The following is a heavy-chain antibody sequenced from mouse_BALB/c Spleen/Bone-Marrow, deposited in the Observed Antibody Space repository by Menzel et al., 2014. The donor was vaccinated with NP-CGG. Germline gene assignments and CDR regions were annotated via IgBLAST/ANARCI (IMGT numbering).Heavy chain of an antibody. CDR3: AREKYANYYAMDF. CDR2: IWGDGTT. V-gene: IGHV2-6-7*01. Sequence: QVQLKESGPGLVAPSQCLSITCTVSGFSLTGFGINWIRQPPGKGLEWLGMIWGDGTTDYNSALKSRLSINKDNSKSQVFLKMNSLQAGDTARYYCAREKYANYYAMDFWGQGASVTISS. J-gene: IGHJ4*01. CDR1: GFSLTGFG. D-gene: IGHD2-10*02.